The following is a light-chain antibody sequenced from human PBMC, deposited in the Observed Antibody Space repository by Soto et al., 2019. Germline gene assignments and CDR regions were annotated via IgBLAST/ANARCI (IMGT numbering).Light chain of an antibody. CDR2: DAS. V-gene: IGKV1-33*01. CDR3: QQYDNLPLT. Sequence: DIQMTQSTSSLSASVGDRVTITCRASQSISSYLNWYQQKPGKAPKLPIYDASNLETGVPSRFSGSGSGTDFTFTISSLQPEDIATYYCQQYDNLPLTFGGGT. J-gene: IGKJ4*01. CDR1: QSISSY.